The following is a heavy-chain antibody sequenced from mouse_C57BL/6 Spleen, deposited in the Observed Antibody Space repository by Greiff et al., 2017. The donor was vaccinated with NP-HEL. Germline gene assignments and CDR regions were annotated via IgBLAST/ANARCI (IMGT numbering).Heavy chain of an antibody. CDR3: APDSSGYAMDY. D-gene: IGHD3-2*02. V-gene: IGHV1-64*01. Sequence: QVQLQQPGAELVKPGASVKLSCKASGYTFTSYWMHWVKQRPGQGLEWIGMIHPNSGSTNYNEKFKSKATLTVDKSSSTAYMQLSSLTSEDSAVYYCAPDSSGYAMDYWGQGTSVTVSS. CDR1: GYTFTSYW. CDR2: IHPNSGST. J-gene: IGHJ4*01.